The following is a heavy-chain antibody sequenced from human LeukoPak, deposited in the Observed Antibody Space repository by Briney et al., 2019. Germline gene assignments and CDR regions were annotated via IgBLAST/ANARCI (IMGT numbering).Heavy chain of an antibody. Sequence: SETLSLTCTVSGGSISSYYWSWIRQPPGKGLEWIGYIYYSGSTNYNPSLKSRVTISVDTSKNQFSLKLSSVTAADTAVYYCARAYYDFWSGYHRGYNWFDPWGQGTLVTVSS. D-gene: IGHD3-3*01. V-gene: IGHV4-59*01. CDR3: ARAYYDFWSGYHRGYNWFDP. CDR1: GGSISSYY. J-gene: IGHJ5*02. CDR2: IYYSGST.